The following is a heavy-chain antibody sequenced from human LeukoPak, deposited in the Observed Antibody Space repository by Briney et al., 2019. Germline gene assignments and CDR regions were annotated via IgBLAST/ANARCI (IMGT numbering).Heavy chain of an antibody. D-gene: IGHD3-22*01. CDR1: GYTFTSYA. J-gene: IGHJ3*02. CDR2: INTNTGNP. Sequence: ASVKVSFKASGYTFTSYAMNWVRQAPGQGLEWMGWINTNTGNPTYAQGFTGRFVFSLDTSVSTAYLQISSLKAEDTAVYYCARVSTPYDSSGLRIWGQGTMVTVSS. V-gene: IGHV7-4-1*02. CDR3: ARVSTPYDSSGLRI.